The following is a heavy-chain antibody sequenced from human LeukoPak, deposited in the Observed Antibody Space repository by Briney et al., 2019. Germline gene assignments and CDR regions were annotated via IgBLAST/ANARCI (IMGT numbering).Heavy chain of an antibody. D-gene: IGHD1-26*01. Sequence: GGSLRLSCAASGFTVSSNYMSGVRQAPGKGLEWVSVIYSGGSTYYADSVKGRFTISRDSSKNTLYLQMNSLRAEDTAVYYCAGYSGNYYSHAFDIWGQGTMVTVSS. J-gene: IGHJ3*02. CDR2: IYSGGST. V-gene: IGHV3-53*01. CDR3: AGYSGNYYSHAFDI. CDR1: GFTVSSNY.